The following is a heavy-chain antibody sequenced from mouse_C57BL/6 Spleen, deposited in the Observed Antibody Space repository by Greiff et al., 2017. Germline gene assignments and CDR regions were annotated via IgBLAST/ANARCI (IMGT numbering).Heavy chain of an antibody. V-gene: IGHV1-82*01. CDR2: IYPGDGDT. J-gene: IGHJ4*01. CDR1: GYAFSSSW. CDR3: APYYYAMDY. Sequence: QVQLKESGPELVKPGASVKISCKASGYAFSSSWMNWVKQRPGKGLEWIGRIYPGDGDTNYNGKFKGKATLTADKSSSTAYMQLSSLTSEDSAVYFCAPYYYAMDYWGQGTSVTVSS.